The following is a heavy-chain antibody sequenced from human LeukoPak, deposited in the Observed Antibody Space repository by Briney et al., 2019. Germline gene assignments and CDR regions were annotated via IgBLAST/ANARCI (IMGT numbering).Heavy chain of an antibody. CDR2: IYYSGST. CDR3: ARASHWNYLH. V-gene: IGHV4-39*07. D-gene: IGHD1-7*01. Sequence: SETLSLTCTVSGGSISSSSYYWGWIRQPPGKGLEWIGSIYYSGSTYYNPSLKSRVTISVDTSKNQFSLKLSSVIAADTAVYYCARASHWNYLHWGQGTLVTVSS. CDR1: GGSISSSSYY. J-gene: IGHJ4*02.